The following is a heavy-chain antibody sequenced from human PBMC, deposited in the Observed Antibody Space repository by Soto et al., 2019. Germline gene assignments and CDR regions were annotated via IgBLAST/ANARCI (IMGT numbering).Heavy chain of an antibody. V-gene: IGHV3-21*06. CDR1: GFTFRNYN. D-gene: IGHD2-21*01. Sequence: EVQLVESGGGLVKAGGSLRLFCTASGFTFRNYNMNWVRQAPGKGLEWVSSISTGGAYMFYADSAKGRFTISRDNAQNSLFLQIDSPRAEDTAVYYCARDIASPGGDYFDSWGQGTLVTVSS. CDR2: ISTGGAYM. J-gene: IGHJ4*02. CDR3: ARDIASPGGDYFDS.